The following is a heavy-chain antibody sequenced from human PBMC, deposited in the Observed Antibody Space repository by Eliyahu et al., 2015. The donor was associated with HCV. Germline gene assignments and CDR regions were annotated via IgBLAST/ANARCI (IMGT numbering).Heavy chain of an antibody. Sequence: QVQLVQSGAEVKKPGASVKVSCKASGYTFXTYYMQWVRQAPGQGLEWMGTINPSGGSTIYAQKFQGRVTMTRDTSTSTVYMELSSLRSEDTAVYYCARDKYCSGGRCYVFDYWGQGTLVTVSS. CDR2: INPSGGST. V-gene: IGHV1-46*01. CDR1: GYTFXTYY. CDR3: ARDKYCSGGRCYVFDY. D-gene: IGHD2-15*01. J-gene: IGHJ4*02.